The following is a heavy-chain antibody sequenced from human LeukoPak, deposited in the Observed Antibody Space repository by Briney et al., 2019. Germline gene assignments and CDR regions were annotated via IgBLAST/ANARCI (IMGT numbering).Heavy chain of an antibody. Sequence: GGSLRLSCAASGFTFSDYYMSWIRQAPGKGLEWVSYISSSSSYTNYADSVKGRFTISRDNAKNSLYLQMNSLRAEDTAVYYCARVSNYYGMDVWGQGTTVTVS. CDR2: ISSSSSYT. V-gene: IGHV3-11*05. J-gene: IGHJ6*02. CDR1: GFTFSDYY. CDR3: ARVSNYYGMDV.